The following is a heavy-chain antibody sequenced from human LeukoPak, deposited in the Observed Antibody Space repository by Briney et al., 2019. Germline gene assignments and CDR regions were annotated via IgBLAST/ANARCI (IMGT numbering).Heavy chain of an antibody. J-gene: IGHJ4*02. D-gene: IGHD3-16*01. CDR3: ARHPWGIKVADY. CDR1: GYSFTSNW. V-gene: IGHV5-51*01. Sequence: RESLKISCKGSGYSFTSNWIGWVRQMPGKGLEWMGIIYPGGSETTYSPSFQGQVTISADKSITTAYLQWDSLKASDTAMYYCARHPWGIKVADYWGQGALVTVSS. CDR2: IYPGGSET.